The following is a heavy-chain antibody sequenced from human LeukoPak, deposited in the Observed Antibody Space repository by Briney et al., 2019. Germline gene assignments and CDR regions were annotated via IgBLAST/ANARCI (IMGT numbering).Heavy chain of an antibody. V-gene: IGHV1-8*01. CDR1: GYTFTSYD. CDR2: MNPNSGNT. D-gene: IGHD6-6*01. Sequence: ASVKVSCKASGYTFTSYDINWVRQSTGQGLEWMGWMNPNSGNTGYAQKFQGRVTMTRNTSISTAYMELSSLRSEDTAVYYCARARIAARKVASLGYWGQGTLVTVSS. CDR3: ARARIAARKVASLGY. J-gene: IGHJ4*02.